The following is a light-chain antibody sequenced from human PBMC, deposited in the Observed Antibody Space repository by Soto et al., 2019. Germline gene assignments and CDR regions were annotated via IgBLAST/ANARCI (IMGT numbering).Light chain of an antibody. CDR1: SSNIGDSP. J-gene: IGLJ2*01. Sequence: QSVVTQTTSASGTPGQRVTISCSGSSSNIGDSPVDWYQQVPGAAPKLLIYSTNQRPSGVPDRFSGSKSGTSASLAISGLQSEDEAEYFCAVWIGSLNTVVFGGGTKVTVL. CDR2: STN. V-gene: IGLV1-44*01. CDR3: AVWIGSLNTVV.